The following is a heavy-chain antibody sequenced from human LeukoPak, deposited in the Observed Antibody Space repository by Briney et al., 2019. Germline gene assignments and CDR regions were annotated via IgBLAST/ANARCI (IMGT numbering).Heavy chain of an antibody. CDR1: GASISSTNW. V-gene: IGHV4-4*02. CDR3: ARAQEGCSRASCYLEP. D-gene: IGHD2-2*01. CDR2: MHHSGRT. J-gene: IGHJ5*02. Sequence: SETLSLTCAISGASISSTNWWIWVRQPPGKGLEWIGEMHHSGRTNHNPSLKSRITISVDKSKNQVFLRLNSVAAADTALYYCARAQEGCSRASCYLEPWGQGTLVTVSS.